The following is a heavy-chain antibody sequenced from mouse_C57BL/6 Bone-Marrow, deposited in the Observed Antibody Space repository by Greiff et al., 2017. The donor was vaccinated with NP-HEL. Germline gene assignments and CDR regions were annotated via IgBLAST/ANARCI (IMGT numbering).Heavy chain of an antibody. CDR2: ISYDGSN. D-gene: IGHD1-1*01. CDR1: GYSITSGYY. V-gene: IGHV3-6*01. J-gene: IGHJ4*01. CDR3: ARENYGSSSYYAMDY. Sequence: DVHLVESGPGLVKPSQSLSLTCSVTGYSITSGYYWNWIRQFPGNKLEWMGYISYDGSNNYNPSLKNRISITRDTSKNQFFLKLNSVTTEDTATYYCARENYGSSSYYAMDYWGQGTSVTVSS.